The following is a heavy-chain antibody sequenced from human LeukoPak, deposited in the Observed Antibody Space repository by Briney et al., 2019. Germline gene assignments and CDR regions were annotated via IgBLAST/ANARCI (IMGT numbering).Heavy chain of an antibody. D-gene: IGHD5-24*01. CDR2: ISGSSSAI. Sequence: GGSLRLSCAASGFTFSAYNMIWVRQAPGKGLEWLSYISGSSSAIYYADSVQGRFTISRDNAKNSLSLQMSSLRVEDTAVYYCVRDRTLGVRDGFILPWGQGTLVTVSS. J-gene: IGHJ5*02. CDR3: VRDRTLGVRDGFILP. V-gene: IGHV3-48*01. CDR1: GFTFSAYN.